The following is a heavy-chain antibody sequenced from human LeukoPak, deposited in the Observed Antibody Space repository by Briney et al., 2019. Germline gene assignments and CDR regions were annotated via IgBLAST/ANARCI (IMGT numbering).Heavy chain of an antibody. D-gene: IGHD3-3*01. CDR2: ISAYNGNT. CDR1: GYTFTSYG. V-gene: IGHV1-18*01. CDR3: ARVLVNDFWSGYYPGYYYYYMDV. J-gene: IGHJ6*03. Sequence: RASVKVSCKASGYTFTSYGISWVRQAPGQGLEWMGWISAYNGNTNYAQKLQGRVTMTTDTSTSTAYMELRSLRSDDTAVYYRARVLVNDFWSGYYPGYYYYYMDVWGKGTTVTVSS.